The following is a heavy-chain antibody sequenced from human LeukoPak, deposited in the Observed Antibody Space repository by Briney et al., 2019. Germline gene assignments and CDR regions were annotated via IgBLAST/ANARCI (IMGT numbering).Heavy chain of an antibody. CDR2: IYYSGST. D-gene: IGHD3-10*01. CDR3: ARDLGDRGVMDWFDP. J-gene: IGHJ5*02. V-gene: IGHV4-59*01. CDR1: GGSISSYY. Sequence: SETLSLTCTVSGGSISSYYWSWIRQPPGKGLEWIGYIYYSGSTNYNPSLKSRVTISVDTSKNQFSLKLSSVPAADTAVYYCARDLGDRGVMDWFDPWGQGTLVTVSS.